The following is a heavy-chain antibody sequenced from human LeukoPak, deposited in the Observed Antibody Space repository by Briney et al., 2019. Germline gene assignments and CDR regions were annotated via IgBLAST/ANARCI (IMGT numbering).Heavy chain of an antibody. CDR1: GFTFSSYA. V-gene: IGHV3-30-3*01. J-gene: IGHJ5*02. CDR2: ISYDGSNK. CDR3: ARDSPPGRWFDP. Sequence: GGSLRLSCAASGFTFSSYAMHWVRQAPGKGLEWVAVISYDGSNKYYADSVKGRFTISRDNSKNTLYLQMNSLRAEDTAVYYCARDSPPGRWFDPWGQGTLVTVSS.